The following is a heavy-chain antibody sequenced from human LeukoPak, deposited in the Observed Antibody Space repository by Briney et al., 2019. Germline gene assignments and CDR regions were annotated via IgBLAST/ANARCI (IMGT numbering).Heavy chain of an antibody. J-gene: IGHJ4*02. CDR3: ARARGGYDLFDY. Sequence: GGSLRLSCAASGFTVSSNYMSWVRQAPGKGLEWVSVIYSGGSTYYADSVKGRFTISRDNSKNTLHLQMNSLRAEDTAEYYCARARGGYDLFDYWGQGTLVTVSS. CDR2: IYSGGST. D-gene: IGHD5-12*01. CDR1: GFTVSSNY. V-gene: IGHV3-53*01.